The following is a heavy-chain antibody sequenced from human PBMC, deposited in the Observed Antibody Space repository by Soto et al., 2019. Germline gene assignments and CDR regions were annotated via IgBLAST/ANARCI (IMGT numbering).Heavy chain of an antibody. Sequence: QVQLQESGPGLVKPSQTLSLTCTVSGDSFSSGDYKWSWIRQPPGKGLEWIGYTYYSGYTYNNPSIKSRLTMSVDTSKNQFSLKLRSVTAADTAGYYDYWGQGTLVTVS. J-gene: IGHJ4*02. CDR1: GDSFSSGDYK. V-gene: IGHV4-30-4*01. CDR2: TYYSGYT. CDR3: Y.